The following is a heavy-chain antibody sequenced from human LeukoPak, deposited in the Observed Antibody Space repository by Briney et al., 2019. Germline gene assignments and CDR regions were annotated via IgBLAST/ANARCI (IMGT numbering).Heavy chain of an antibody. CDR1: GFTFSSYG. CDR3: AKPLSGSYKYYFDY. Sequence: PGGSLRLSCAASGFTFSSYGMHWVRQAPGKGLEWVAFIRYDGSNKYYADSVKGRFTISRDNSKNTLYLQMNSLRAEDTAVYYCAKPLSGSYKYYFDYWGQGTLVTVSS. J-gene: IGHJ4*02. CDR2: IRYDGSNK. V-gene: IGHV3-30*02. D-gene: IGHD3-10*01.